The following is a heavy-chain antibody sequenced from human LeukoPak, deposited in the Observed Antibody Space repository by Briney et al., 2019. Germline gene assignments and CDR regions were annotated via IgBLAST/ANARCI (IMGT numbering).Heavy chain of an antibody. J-gene: IGHJ4*02. CDR1: GGTFSSYT. D-gene: IGHD2-2*03. V-gene: IGHV1-69*02. CDR2: IIPILGIA. Sequence: SVKVSCKASGGTFSSYTISWVRQAPGQGREWMGRIIPILGIANYAQKFQGRVTITADKSTSTAYMELSSLRSEDTAVYYCATSRGLVGSPFDYWGQGTLVTVSS. CDR3: ATSRGLVGSPFDY.